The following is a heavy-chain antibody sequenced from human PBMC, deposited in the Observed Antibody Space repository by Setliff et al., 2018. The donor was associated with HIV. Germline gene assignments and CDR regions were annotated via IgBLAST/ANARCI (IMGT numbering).Heavy chain of an antibody. CDR3: AREHCSGGSCNGFDI. CDR1: GGSISTSY. CDR2: IYISGTT. Sequence: PSETLSLTCTVSGGSISTSYWNWIRQPPEKGLEWIAYIYISGTTNYNPSLKSRVTISLDTPRNQFSLKLGSVTAADTAMYYCAREHCSGGSCNGFDIWGQGTMVTVSS. J-gene: IGHJ3*02. D-gene: IGHD2-15*01. V-gene: IGHV4-4*09.